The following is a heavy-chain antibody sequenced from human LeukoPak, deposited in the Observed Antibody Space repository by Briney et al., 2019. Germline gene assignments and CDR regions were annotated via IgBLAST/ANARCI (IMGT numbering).Heavy chain of an antibody. D-gene: IGHD3-22*01. CDR1: GGSISSGGYY. V-gene: IGHV4-31*03. Sequence: SETLSLTCTVSGGSISSGGYYWSWIRQHPGKGLEWIGYIYYSGSTYYNPSLKSRVTISVDTSKNQFSLKLSSVTAADTAVYYCARKVMYYYDSSGYFDYWGQGTLVTVSS. CDR2: IYYSGST. CDR3: ARKVMYYYDSSGYFDY. J-gene: IGHJ4*02.